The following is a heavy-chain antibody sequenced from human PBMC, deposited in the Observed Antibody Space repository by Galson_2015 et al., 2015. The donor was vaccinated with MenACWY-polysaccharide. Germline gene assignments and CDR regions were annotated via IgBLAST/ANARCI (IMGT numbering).Heavy chain of an antibody. D-gene: IGHD5-24*01. J-gene: IGHJ5*02. V-gene: IGHV2-5*02. CDR2: IYWAGDE. Sequence: VKPTQTLTLTCTFSGFSLSDIGEGVGWIRQPPGKAPEWLALIYWAGDERYSPSLKTRLSITKDASKNQVVLKMTNMDPVDTATYYCVHSHWLQENYLDPWGQGTLVAV. CDR3: VHSHWLQENYLDP. CDR1: GFSLSDIGEG.